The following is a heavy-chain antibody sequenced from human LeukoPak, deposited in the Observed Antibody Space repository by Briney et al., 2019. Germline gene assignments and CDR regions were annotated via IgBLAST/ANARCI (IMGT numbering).Heavy chain of an antibody. CDR3: ARERGYSYGHTFDY. Sequence: ASVKVSCKASGYTFTSYAISWVRQAPGQGLEWMGGIIPIFGTANYAQKFQGRVTITADKSTSTAYMELSSLRSEDTAVYYCARERGYSYGHTFDYWGEGTLVTVSS. CDR2: IIPIFGTA. D-gene: IGHD5-18*01. CDR1: GYTFTSYA. V-gene: IGHV1-69*06. J-gene: IGHJ4*02.